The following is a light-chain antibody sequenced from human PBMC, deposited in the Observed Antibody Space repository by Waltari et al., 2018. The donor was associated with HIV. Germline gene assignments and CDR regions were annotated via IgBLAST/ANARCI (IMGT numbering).Light chain of an antibody. V-gene: IGLV3-21*04. CDR2: YDS. J-gene: IGLJ1*01. CDR1: NIGSKS. Sequence: SYVLTQPPPVSVAPGTTARITCGGNNIGSKSVHWYQQKPGQAPVLVIYYDSDRPSGIPERFSGSNSGNTATLTISRVEAGDEADYYCQVWDSSSDHRGVFGTGTKVTVL. CDR3: QVWDSSSDHRGV.